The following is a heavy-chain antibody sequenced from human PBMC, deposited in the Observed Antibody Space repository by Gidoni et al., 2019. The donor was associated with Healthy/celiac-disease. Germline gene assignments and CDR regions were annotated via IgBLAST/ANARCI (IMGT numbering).Heavy chain of an antibody. V-gene: IGHV3-48*02. CDR3: ARDQYYYDSSGYYEDYYYGMDV. CDR1: GFTFSSYS. J-gene: IGHJ6*02. D-gene: IGHD3-22*01. Sequence: EVQLVESGGGLVQPGGSLRLSCAASGFTFSSYSMNWVRQAPGKGREWVSYISSSSSTIYYAESVKGRFTISRDNAKNSLYLQMNSLRDEDTAVYYCARDQYYYDSSGYYEDYYYGMDVWGQGTTVTVSS. CDR2: ISSSSSTI.